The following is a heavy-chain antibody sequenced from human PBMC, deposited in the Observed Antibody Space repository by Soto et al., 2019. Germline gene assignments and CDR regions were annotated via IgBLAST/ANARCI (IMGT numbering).Heavy chain of an antibody. CDR1: GFTFTSSA. J-gene: IGHJ4*02. Sequence: PVKASCTASGFTFTSSAVQWGRQTRGQRLEWIGWIVVGIGNTNYAQKFQERVTITRDMSTSTAYMELSNLRSEDTTVYSCGALDLRLGFPRLWGQGTLVTVSS. D-gene: IGHD3-3*01. CDR2: IVVGIGNT. V-gene: IGHV1-58*01. CDR3: GALDLRLGFPRL.